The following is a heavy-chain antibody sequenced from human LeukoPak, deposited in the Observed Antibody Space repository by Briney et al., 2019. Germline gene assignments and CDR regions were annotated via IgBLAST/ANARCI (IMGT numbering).Heavy chain of an antibody. CDR1: GGSFSGHY. CDR2: IDHSGNT. Sequence: SETLSLTCAVSGGSFSGHYWSWIRQSPGEGLEWIGEIDHSGNTNYNPSLKGRLTISVDTSKSQFSLRLSSVTAADTAVYYCASAITVTTDYWGQGTLVTVS. CDR3: ASAITVTTDY. D-gene: IGHD4-17*01. V-gene: IGHV4-34*01. J-gene: IGHJ4*02.